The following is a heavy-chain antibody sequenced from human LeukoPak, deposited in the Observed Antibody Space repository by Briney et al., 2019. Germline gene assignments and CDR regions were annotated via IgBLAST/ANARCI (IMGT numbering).Heavy chain of an antibody. Sequence: PGVSLRLSCVASGFTVSSNYMSWIRQAPGKGLEGVSVIYSGGSTYYADPLKGRFTISRDNSKNTLYLQMNDVSATDTAGYYCAGKESNSLKYWGQGTLVTVSS. J-gene: IGHJ4*02. D-gene: IGHD6-13*01. CDR1: GFTVSSNY. V-gene: IGHV3-53*01. CDR3: AGKESNSLKY. CDR2: IYSGGST.